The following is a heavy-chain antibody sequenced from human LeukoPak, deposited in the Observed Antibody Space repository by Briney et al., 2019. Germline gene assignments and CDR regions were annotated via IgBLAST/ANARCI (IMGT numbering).Heavy chain of an antibody. D-gene: IGHD5-24*01. Sequence: KPSETLSLTCTVSGGSISYYYWSWIRQPPGKGLEWIGYIYYSGSTNYNPSLKSRVTMSVDTSKNQFSLKLRSVTAADTSVYYCARMPEATTRFEYWGQGTLVTVSS. J-gene: IGHJ4*02. CDR2: IYYSGST. V-gene: IGHV4-59*01. CDR3: ARMPEATTRFEY. CDR1: GGSISYYY.